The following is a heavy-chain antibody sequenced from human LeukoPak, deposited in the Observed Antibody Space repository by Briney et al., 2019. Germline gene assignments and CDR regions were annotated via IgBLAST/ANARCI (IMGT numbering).Heavy chain of an antibody. D-gene: IGHD2-2*01. CDR2: IHTSGST. CDR1: GGSISSYY. Sequence: PSETLSLTCTVSGGSISSYYWSWIRQPAGKGLEWIGHIHTSGSTTYNPSLNSRVTMSVDTSKNYFSLKLSSVTAADTAVYYCARERLSTSSIAPWGQGTLVTVSS. V-gene: IGHV4-4*07. J-gene: IGHJ5*02. CDR3: ARERLSTSSIAP.